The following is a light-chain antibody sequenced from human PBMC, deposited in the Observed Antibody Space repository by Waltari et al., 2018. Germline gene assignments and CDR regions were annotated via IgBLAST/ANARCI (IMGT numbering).Light chain of an antibody. CDR3: QRYSNWPPEYT. CDR2: NVS. Sequence: DVVMTQSPLSLPTTLGQPASISCRSIQSLVYSDGTTYLNCFQLRPGQSPRLLIYNVSNRDSGVPDRFSGSGSGTDFTLKISRVEAEDVGVYYCQRYSNWPPEYTFGQGTKLEIK. V-gene: IGKV2-30*01. J-gene: IGKJ2*01. CDR1: QSLVYSDGTTY.